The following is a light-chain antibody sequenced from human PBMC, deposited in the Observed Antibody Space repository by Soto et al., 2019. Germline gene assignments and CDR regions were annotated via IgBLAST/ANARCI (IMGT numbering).Light chain of an antibody. J-gene: IGKJ4*01. CDR3: QQRSNWLLT. V-gene: IGKV3-11*01. Sequence: EIVLTQSPATLSLSPGERATLSCRASRSVSSYLVWYQHKPGQAPRLLIYDASNMATGIPARFSGSGSGTDFTLTISSLEPEDFAVYYCQQRSNWLLTFGGGTKVEIK. CDR2: DAS. CDR1: RSVSSY.